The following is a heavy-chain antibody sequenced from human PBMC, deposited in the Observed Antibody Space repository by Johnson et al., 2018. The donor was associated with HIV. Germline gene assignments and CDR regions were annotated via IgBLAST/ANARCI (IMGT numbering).Heavy chain of an antibody. CDR2: ISSSGSTR. V-gene: IGHV3-11*04. CDR1: GFTFSDYY. Sequence: QVQLVESGGGLVKPGGSLRLSCAASGFTFSDYYMSWIRQAPGKGLEWVSYISSSGSTRYYADSVKGRFTISTDNAKNSLYLQMHILRAEDTALYYCARGGGDCGGDCFLGAFDIWGQGTMVTVSS. CDR3: ARGGGDCGGDCFLGAFDI. D-gene: IGHD2-21*01. J-gene: IGHJ3*02.